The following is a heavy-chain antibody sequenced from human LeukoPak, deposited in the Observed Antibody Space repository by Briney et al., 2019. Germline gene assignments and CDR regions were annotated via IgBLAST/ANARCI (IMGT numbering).Heavy chain of an antibody. CDR2: INHSGST. V-gene: IGHV4-34*01. Sequence: KASETLSLTCAVYGESFSGYYWSWIRQPPGKGLEWIGEINHSGSTNYNPSLKSRVTISVDTSKNQFSLNLSSVTAADTAVYYCARTYGSGTYYAYYFDYWGQGTLVTVSS. CDR3: ARTYGSGTYYAYYFDY. J-gene: IGHJ4*02. CDR1: GESFSGYY. D-gene: IGHD3-10*01.